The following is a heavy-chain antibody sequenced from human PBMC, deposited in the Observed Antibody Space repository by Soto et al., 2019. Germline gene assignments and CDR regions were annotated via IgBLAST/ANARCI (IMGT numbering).Heavy chain of an antibody. CDR3: ARLRYYDSSGSLLGFDP. D-gene: IGHD3-22*01. CDR1: GFTFSTYW. Sequence: GESLKISCAASGFTFSTYWMSWVRQAPGKGLEWVANIKQDGSEKYCVDSVKGRFTFSRDNAKNSLYLQMNNLRAEDTAVYYCARLRYYDSSGSLLGFDPWGQGTLVTVSS. J-gene: IGHJ5*02. CDR2: IKQDGSEK. V-gene: IGHV3-7*01.